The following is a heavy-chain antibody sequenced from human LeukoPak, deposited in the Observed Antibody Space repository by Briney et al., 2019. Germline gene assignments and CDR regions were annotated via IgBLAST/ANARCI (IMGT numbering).Heavy chain of an antibody. Sequence: PSETLSLTCAVYGGSFSGYYWSWIRQPPGKGLEWIGEINHSGSTNYNPSLKTRVTISVDTSKNQFSLKLSSVTAADTAVYYCAKSNGYGLIDIWGQGTMVTVSS. CDR2: INHSGST. J-gene: IGHJ3*02. CDR1: GGSFSGYY. D-gene: IGHD3-22*01. V-gene: IGHV4-34*01. CDR3: AKSNGYGLIDI.